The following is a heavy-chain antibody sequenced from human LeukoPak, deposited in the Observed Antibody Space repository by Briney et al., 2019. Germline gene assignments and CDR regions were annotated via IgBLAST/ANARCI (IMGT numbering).Heavy chain of an antibody. CDR3: AKGRLSGSYNRFDY. CDR2: INPNSGDT. Sequence: ASVKVSCKASGYTFSDYFMHWVRQAPGQGLEWMGWINPNSGDTNYAQKFQGRVTMTRDTSISTVYMELSSLRSDDTAVYYCAKGRLSGSYNRFDYWGLGTLATVSS. V-gene: IGHV1-2*02. J-gene: IGHJ4*02. D-gene: IGHD1-26*01. CDR1: GYTFSDYF.